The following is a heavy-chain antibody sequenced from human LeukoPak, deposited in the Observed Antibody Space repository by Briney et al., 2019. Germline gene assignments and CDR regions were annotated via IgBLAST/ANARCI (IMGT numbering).Heavy chain of an antibody. V-gene: IGHV4-59*12. CDR2: IYHSGGT. CDR1: GGSINSYY. CDR3: ATNGYYCMDV. J-gene: IGHJ6*03. D-gene: IGHD2-8*01. Sequence: SETLSLTCTVSGGSINSYYWSWIRQPPGKGLEWIGEIYHSGGTNYNPSLKSRITISVDKSQNQFSLKVNSLTAADTAVYYCATNGYYCMDVWGKGTTVTVSS.